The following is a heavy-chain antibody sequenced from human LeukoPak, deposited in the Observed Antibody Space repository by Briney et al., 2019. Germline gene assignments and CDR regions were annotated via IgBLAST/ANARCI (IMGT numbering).Heavy chain of an antibody. CDR2: ISGSGGST. V-gene: IGHV3-23*01. CDR3: AKKGIAAADSFDY. D-gene: IGHD6-13*01. J-gene: IGHJ4*02. Sequence: GGSLRLSCAASGFTFSSYVMSWVRQAPGKGQEWVSGISGSGGSTYYADSVKGRFTISRDNSKNMLYLQMNSLRTEDTAIYYCAKKGIAAADSFDYWGQGTLVTVSS. CDR1: GFTFSSYV.